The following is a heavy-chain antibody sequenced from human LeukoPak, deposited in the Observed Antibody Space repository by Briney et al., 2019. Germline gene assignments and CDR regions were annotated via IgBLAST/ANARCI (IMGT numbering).Heavy chain of an antibody. J-gene: IGHJ5*02. CDR3: AREKGPYCGGDCPLDP. V-gene: IGHV3-30*02. CDR2: IRSDATSE. Sequence: GGSLRLSCAASGFTFSNYGMHWVRQAPGKGLEWVTFIRSDATSEFYADSVKGRFTISRDNAKNSLYLQMNSLRAEDTAVYYCAREKGPYCGGDCPLDPWGQGTLVTVSS. CDR1: GFTFSNYG. D-gene: IGHD2-21*01.